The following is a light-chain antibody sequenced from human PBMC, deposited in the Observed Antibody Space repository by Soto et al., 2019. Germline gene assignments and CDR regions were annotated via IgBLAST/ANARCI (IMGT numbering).Light chain of an antibody. CDR1: QSISSW. Sequence: DIQITQSPSTLSASVGDRVTITCRASQSISSWLAWYQQKPGIAPKLLIYEASTLNSGVPSRFSGSGSGTEFTLTISSLQPDDFATYYCQQYNGNSRTFGQGTKVEIK. CDR2: EAS. V-gene: IGKV1-5*03. CDR3: QQYNGNSRT. J-gene: IGKJ1*01.